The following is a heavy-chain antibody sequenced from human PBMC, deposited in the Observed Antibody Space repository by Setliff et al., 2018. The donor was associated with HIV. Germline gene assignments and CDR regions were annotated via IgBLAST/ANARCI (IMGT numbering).Heavy chain of an antibody. Sequence: PSETLSLTCAVSGSSISNGYYWGWIRQPPGKGLEWIGIIYHSGSTYYNPSLKSRVTISVDTSKNQFSLKLSSVTAADTAVYHCARRNSGWYDAFDIWGQGTMVTVSS. CDR1: GSSISNGYY. V-gene: IGHV4-38-2*01. J-gene: IGHJ3*02. D-gene: IGHD6-19*01. CDR2: IYHSGST. CDR3: ARRNSGWYDAFDI.